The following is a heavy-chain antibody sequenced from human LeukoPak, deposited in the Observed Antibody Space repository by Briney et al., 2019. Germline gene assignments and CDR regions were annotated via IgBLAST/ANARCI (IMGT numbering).Heavy chain of an antibody. CDR3: ARDPGDYDFWSGFDY. V-gene: IGHV3-21*01. D-gene: IGHD3-3*01. CDR2: ISSSSSYI. J-gene: IGHJ4*02. CDR1: GFTFSSYS. Sequence: GGSLRLSCAASGFTFSSYSMNWVRQAPGKGLEWVSSISSSSSYIYYADSVKGRFTISRDNAKNSLYLQMNSLRAEDTAVYYCARDPGDYDFWSGFDYWGQGTLVTVSS.